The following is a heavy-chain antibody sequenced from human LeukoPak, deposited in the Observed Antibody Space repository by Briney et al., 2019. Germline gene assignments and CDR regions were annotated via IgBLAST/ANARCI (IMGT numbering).Heavy chain of an antibody. V-gene: IGHV3-74*01. CDR1: GFTFSNYW. D-gene: IGHD5-18*01. Sequence: PGGSLRLSCAASGFTFSNYWMHWVRQAPGKGLVWVSRINSDGRSTSHADSVKGRFTISRDNAKNTLYLQMNSLRAEDTAVYCCARGTGYSVVDYWGQGTLVTVSS. CDR3: ARGTGYSVVDY. J-gene: IGHJ4*02. CDR2: INSDGRST.